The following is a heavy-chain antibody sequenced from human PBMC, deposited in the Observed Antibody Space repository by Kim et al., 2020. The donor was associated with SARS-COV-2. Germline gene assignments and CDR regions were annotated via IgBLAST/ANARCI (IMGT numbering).Heavy chain of an antibody. D-gene: IGHD2-2*01. V-gene: IGHV1-18*01. J-gene: IGHJ6*02. CDR2: ISAYNGNT. CDR1: GYTFTSYG. CDR3: ARDNQRRFYYYYGMDV. Sequence: ASVKVSFKASGYTFTSYGISWVRQAPGQGLEWMGWISAYNGNTNYAQKLQGRVTMTTDTSTSTAYMELRSLRCDDTAVYYCARDNQRRFYYYYGMDVWGQGTTVTVSS.